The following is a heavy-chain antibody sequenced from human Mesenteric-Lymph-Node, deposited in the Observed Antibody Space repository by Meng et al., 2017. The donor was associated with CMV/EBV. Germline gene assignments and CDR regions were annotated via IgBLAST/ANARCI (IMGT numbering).Heavy chain of an antibody. CDR2: IRYDGSNK. CDR3: AKDPAGTRGYYFDS. J-gene: IGHJ4*02. V-gene: IGHV3-30*02. D-gene: IGHD6-19*01. CDR1: GFTFSSYG. Sequence: SGFTFSSYGMHWVRQAPGKGLEWVAFIRYDGSNKYYADSVKGRFTISRDNSKNTLYLQMNSLRAEDTAVYYCAKDPAGTRGYYFDSWGQGTLVTVSS.